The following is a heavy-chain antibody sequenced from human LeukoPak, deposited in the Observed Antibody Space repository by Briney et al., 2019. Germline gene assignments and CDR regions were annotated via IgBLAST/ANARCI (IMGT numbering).Heavy chain of an antibody. CDR2: IIPIFGTA. V-gene: IGHV1-69*05. CDR1: GGTFSSYA. J-gene: IGHJ3*02. CDR3: ARKVVNTPAAFDI. Sequence: SVKVSCKASGGTFSSYAIRWVRQAPGQGLEWMGRIIPIFGTANYAQKFQGRVTITTDESTSTAYMALSSLRSEDTAVYYCARKVVNTPAAFDIWGQGTMVTVSS. D-gene: IGHD3-22*01.